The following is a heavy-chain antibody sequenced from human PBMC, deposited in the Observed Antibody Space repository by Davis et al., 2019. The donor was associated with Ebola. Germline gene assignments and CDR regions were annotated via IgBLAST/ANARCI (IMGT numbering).Heavy chain of an antibody. V-gene: IGHV1-46*01. CDR3: ARAQFPTTSDH. Sequence: AASVKVSCKASGYTFTSYYIHWVRQAPGQGLEWMGTINPSDGRTSYAQRFQGRVTITTDTSASTAYMEVGILRSDDTAVYYCARAQFPTTSDHWGQGTLVTVSS. D-gene: IGHD1-1*01. J-gene: IGHJ4*02. CDR2: INPSDGRT. CDR1: GYTFTSYY.